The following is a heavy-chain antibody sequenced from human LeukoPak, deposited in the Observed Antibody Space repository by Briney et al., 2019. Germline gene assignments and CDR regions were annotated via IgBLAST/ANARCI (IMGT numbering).Heavy chain of an antibody. CDR2: ITPIFHTT. V-gene: IGHV1-69*05. D-gene: IGHD3-10*01. CDR3: ASPVGFKYGSDDFAI. CDR1: GYTFTSYD. Sequence: SVKVSCKASGYTFTSYDINWVRQAPGQGLEWMGGITPIFHTTNYAQKFQGRVTITTDESTSTAYMELSSLGSEDTAVYYCASPVGFKYGSDDFAIWGQGTLVTVSS. J-gene: IGHJ3*02.